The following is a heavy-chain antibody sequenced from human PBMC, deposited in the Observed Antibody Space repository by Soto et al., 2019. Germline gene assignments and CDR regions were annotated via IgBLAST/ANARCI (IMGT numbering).Heavy chain of an antibody. V-gene: IGHV1-69*13. CDR3: ARGRDGYIGRYDY. J-gene: IGHJ4*02. Sequence: GASVKVSCKASGGTFSSYAISWVRQAPGQGLEWMGGIIPIFGTANYAQKFQGRVTITADESTSTAYMELSSLRSEDTAVYYCARGRDGYIGRYDYWGQGTLVTVSS. D-gene: IGHD5-12*01. CDR1: GGTFSSYA. CDR2: IIPIFGTA.